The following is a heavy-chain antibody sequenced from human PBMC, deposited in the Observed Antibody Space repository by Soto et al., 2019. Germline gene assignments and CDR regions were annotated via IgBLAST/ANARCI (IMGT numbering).Heavy chain of an antibody. Sequence: SETLSLTCAVSGDSISSDKWWSWVRQPPGKGLEWIGEIHHSGNSNYNPSLKSRVIISVDKSKNQFSLNLSSVTDADTAVYYCARGERQQQRDYWGQGTLVTGSS. V-gene: IGHV4-4*02. CDR2: IHHSGNS. CDR3: ARGERQQQRDY. D-gene: IGHD6-25*01. CDR1: GDSISSDKW. J-gene: IGHJ4*02.